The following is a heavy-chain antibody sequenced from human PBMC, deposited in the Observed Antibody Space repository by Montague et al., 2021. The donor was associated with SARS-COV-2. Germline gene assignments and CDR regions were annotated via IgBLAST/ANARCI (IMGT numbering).Heavy chain of an antibody. Sequence: SLRLSGAASGFTYSKYGVHWVRQAPGKGLEWVASIWNDGSKKYHADSVKGRFTISRDNSNNMLYLQMDSLRAEGAAVYYCVGDPGDPDTFDYWGQGTQVTVSS. CDR1: GFTYSKYG. CDR3: VGDPGDPDTFDY. J-gene: IGHJ4*02. CDR2: IWNDGSKK. D-gene: IGHD7-27*01. V-gene: IGHV3-33*01.